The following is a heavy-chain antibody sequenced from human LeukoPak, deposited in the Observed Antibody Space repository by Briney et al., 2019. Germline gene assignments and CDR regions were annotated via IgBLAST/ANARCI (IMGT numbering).Heavy chain of an antibody. CDR2: ITSSSTYT. CDR3: AKDLSSGIQLWTHAFDI. J-gene: IGHJ3*02. CDR1: GFTFNSYS. Sequence: GGSLRLSCAASGFTFNSYSMNWVRQAPGKGLEWVSSITSSSTYTFYADSVKGRFTISRDNARSSLYLQMNSLRAEDTAVYYCAKDLSSGIQLWTHAFDIWGQGTMVTVSS. V-gene: IGHV3-21*04. D-gene: IGHD5-18*01.